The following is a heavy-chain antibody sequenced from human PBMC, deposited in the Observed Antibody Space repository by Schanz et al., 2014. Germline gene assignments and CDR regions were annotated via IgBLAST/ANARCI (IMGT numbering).Heavy chain of an antibody. CDR1: GGSISSGV. V-gene: IGHV3-23*01. CDR3: ANRGHLRGWFDS. J-gene: IGHJ5*01. D-gene: IGHD3-10*01. CDR2: ISGLGEAT. Sequence: VQLQESGPGLVKPSGTLSLTCVVSGGSISSGVWWTWARQSPGKGLEWVSTISGLGEATFYSDSVKGRFTVSRDNSKNIVYLQMNRLRAEDTAVYYCANRGHLRGWFDSWGQGILVTVSS.